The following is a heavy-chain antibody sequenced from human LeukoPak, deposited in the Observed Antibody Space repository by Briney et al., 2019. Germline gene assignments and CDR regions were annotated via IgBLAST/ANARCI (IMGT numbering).Heavy chain of an antibody. Sequence: SVKVSCKASGGTFSSYAISWVRQAPGQGLEWMGGIIPIFGTAYYAHKFQGRVTITADKSTSTAYMELSSLRSEDTAVYYCARALLWFGELSNWFDPWGEGTLVTVSS. D-gene: IGHD3-10*01. CDR2: IIPIFGTA. V-gene: IGHV1-69*06. CDR1: GGTFSSYA. J-gene: IGHJ5*02. CDR3: ARALLWFGELSNWFDP.